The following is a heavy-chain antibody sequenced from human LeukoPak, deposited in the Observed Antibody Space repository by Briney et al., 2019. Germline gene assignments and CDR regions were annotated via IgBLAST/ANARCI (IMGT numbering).Heavy chain of an antibody. CDR3: ARQGGEGTDWYSGTPNCFDH. Sequence: SETLSLTCSVSGGSISSTSFYWGWIRQPPXXXXXWIASIXXXXXPYHNPSLKSRVTISVDTSENKFSLNLTSVTAPYTGVYYCARQGGEGTDWYSGTPNCFDHWGQGSRVTVSS. CDR2: IXXXXXP. V-gene: IGHV4-39*01. CDR1: GGSISSTSFY. D-gene: IGHD3-9*01. J-gene: IGHJ4*02.